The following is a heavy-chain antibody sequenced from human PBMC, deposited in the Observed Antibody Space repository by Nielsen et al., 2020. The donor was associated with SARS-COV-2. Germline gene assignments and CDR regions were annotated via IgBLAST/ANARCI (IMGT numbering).Heavy chain of an antibody. J-gene: IGHJ3*02. CDR2: IYHSGST. CDR1: GGSISSYNW. V-gene: IGHV4-4*02. CDR3: ARAREGYGAFDI. Sequence: SETLSLTCAVSGGSISSYNWWSWVRQPPGKGLEWIGEIYHSGSTNYNPSLKSRVTISVDTSKNQFSLKLSSVTAADTAVYYCARAREGYGAFDIWGQGTMVTVSS. D-gene: IGHD2-15*01.